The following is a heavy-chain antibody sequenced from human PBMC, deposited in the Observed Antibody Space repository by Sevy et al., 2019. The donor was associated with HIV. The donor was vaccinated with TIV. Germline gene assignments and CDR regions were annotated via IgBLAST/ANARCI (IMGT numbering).Heavy chain of an antibody. J-gene: IGHJ5*02. CDR2: IIPILGIA. CDR3: AGGSGSYYIRDWFDP. Sequence: ASVKVSCKASGGTFSSYAISWVRQAPGQGLEWMGGIIPILGIANYAQKFQGRVTITADKSTSTAYMELSSLRSEDTAVYYCAGGSGSYYIRDWFDPWGQGTLVTVSS. D-gene: IGHD3-10*01. CDR1: GGTFSSYA. V-gene: IGHV1-69*10.